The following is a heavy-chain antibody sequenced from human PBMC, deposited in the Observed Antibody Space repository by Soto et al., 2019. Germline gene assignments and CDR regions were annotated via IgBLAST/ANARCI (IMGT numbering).Heavy chain of an antibody. Sequence: SETLSLTCAVSGGSISSSNWWSWVRQPPGKGLEWIGEIFHSGSTHYNPSLKSRVTISVDKSKNQFSLKLSSVTAADTAVYYCARHRRGVFSQPGYYDYVMDVWGQGTTVPVYS. CDR1: GGSISSSNW. J-gene: IGHJ6*02. CDR3: ARHRRGVFSQPGYYDYVMDV. V-gene: IGHV4-4*02. CDR2: IFHSGST. D-gene: IGHD3-10*01.